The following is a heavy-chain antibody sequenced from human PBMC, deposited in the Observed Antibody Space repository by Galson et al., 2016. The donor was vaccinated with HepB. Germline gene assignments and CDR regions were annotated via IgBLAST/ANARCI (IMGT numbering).Heavy chain of an antibody. CDR1: GFTFSSYA. CDR2: ISGGGGSI. J-gene: IGHJ4*02. V-gene: IGHV3-23*01. Sequence: SLRLSCAASGFTFSSYAISWVRQVPGKGLVWVSSISGGGGSIFYADSVKGRFTISRDNSKNTVYLQINSLKLEDTAIYYCAKSSKFMTGTKDYWGQGTLVAVSS. CDR3: AKSSKFMTGTKDY. D-gene: IGHD1-7*01.